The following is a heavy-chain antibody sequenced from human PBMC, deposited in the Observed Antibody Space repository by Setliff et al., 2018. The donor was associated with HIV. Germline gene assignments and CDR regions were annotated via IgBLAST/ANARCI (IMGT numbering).Heavy chain of an antibody. CDR3: AKDGVTDGSGSYFDY. CDR2: ISRSGSSV. CDR1: GFTFSDYY. V-gene: IGHV3-11*01. Sequence: GGSLRLSCAASGFTFSDYYMSWIRQAPGEGLECVSYISRSGSSVYYADFVKGRFTISRDNAKNSLYLQMNSLRAEDTAVYYCAKDGVTDGSGSYFDYWGQGTLVTVSS. D-gene: IGHD3-10*01. J-gene: IGHJ4*02.